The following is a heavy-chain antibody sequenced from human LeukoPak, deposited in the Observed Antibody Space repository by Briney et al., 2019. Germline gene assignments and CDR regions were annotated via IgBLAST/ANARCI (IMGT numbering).Heavy chain of an antibody. CDR2: ISTSSIYI. D-gene: IGHD3-22*01. CDR3: ARDLVYYDSSGGDY. CDR1: GFTFSSYN. Sequence: GGSLRLSCAASGFTFSSYNMNWVRQAPGKGLEWVSSISTSSIYIYYADSVKGRFTISRDNAKNSLYLQMNSLRAEDTAVYYCARDLVYYDSSGGDYWGQGTLVTVSS. V-gene: IGHV3-21*01. J-gene: IGHJ4*02.